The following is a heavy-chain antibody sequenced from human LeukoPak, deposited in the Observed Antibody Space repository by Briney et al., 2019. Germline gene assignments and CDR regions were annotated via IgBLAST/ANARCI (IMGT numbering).Heavy chain of an antibody. CDR1: GFTFSNAW. CDR2: IKSKTDGGTT. Sequence: GGSLRLSCAASGFTFSNAWRSWVRQAPGKGLEWVGRIKSKTDGGTTDYATPVKGRFTISRDDSKNTLYLQMNSLKTEDTAVYYCTTSITIFGVVMVYWGQGTLVTVSS. D-gene: IGHD3-3*01. CDR3: TTSITIFGVVMVY. V-gene: IGHV3-15*01. J-gene: IGHJ4*02.